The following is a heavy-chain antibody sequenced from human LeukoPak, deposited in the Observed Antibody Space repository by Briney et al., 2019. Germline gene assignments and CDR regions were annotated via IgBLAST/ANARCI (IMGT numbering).Heavy chain of an antibody. CDR1: GVTFSRYA. CDR2: ISGSGGST. J-gene: IGHJ4*02. D-gene: IGHD2-15*01. CDR3: AKDRLEVVVAATFDY. Sequence: PGGSLRLSCAVAGVTFSRYAMSLVRQAPGKGLEWVSAISGSGGSTYYADSVKGRFTISRDNSKNTLYLQMNSLRAEDTAVYYCAKDRLEVVVAATFDYWGQGTLVTVSS. V-gene: IGHV3-23*01.